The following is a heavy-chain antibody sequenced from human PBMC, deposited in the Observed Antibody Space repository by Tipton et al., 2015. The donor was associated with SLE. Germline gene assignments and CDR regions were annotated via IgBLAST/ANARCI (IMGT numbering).Heavy chain of an antibody. CDR1: GFIVSSND. D-gene: IGHD6-19*01. Sequence: GSLRLSCAASGFIVSSNDMNWVRQAPGKGLEWVSIIYSGGGTYYADSVKGRFTISRHNSKNTVYLHMNSLRVEDTAMYYCASAGQDWLVPFDYWGQGTLVTVSS. V-gene: IGHV3-53*04. J-gene: IGHJ4*02. CDR3: ASAGQDWLVPFDY. CDR2: IYSGGGT.